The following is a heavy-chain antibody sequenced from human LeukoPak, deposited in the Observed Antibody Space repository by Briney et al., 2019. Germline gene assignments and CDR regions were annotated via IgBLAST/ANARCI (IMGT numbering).Heavy chain of an antibody. V-gene: IGHV4-38-2*02. Sequence: SETLSLTCTVSGYSISSGYFWGWIRQPPGKGLEWTGSIYHSGSTSYNPSLKSRLTISVDTSKNQFSLKLSSVTAADMAVYYCASRPYYYDSSGKEGVGWYFDLWGRGTLVTVSS. CDR1: GYSISSGYF. J-gene: IGHJ2*01. CDR3: ASRPYYYDSSGKEGVGWYFDL. D-gene: IGHD3-22*01. CDR2: IYHSGST.